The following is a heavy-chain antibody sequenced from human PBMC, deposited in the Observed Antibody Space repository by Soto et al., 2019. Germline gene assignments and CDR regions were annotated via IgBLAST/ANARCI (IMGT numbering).Heavy chain of an antibody. J-gene: IGHJ4*02. Sequence: EVQLVESGGGLVQPGGSLRLSCAASGFTFSSHWMNWVRQAPGKGLEWVASIKEDGSDEYYVDSVRGRFTISRDNAKNSLYLQMNSRRAEDKAVYYCARDKNWNMDYWGQGTLVTVSS. D-gene: IGHD1-1*01. V-gene: IGHV3-7*03. CDR3: ARDKNWNMDY. CDR1: GFTFSSHW. CDR2: IKEDGSDE.